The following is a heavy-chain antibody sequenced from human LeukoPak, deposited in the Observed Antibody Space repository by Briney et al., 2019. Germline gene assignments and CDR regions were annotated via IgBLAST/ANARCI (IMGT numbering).Heavy chain of an antibody. J-gene: IGHJ6*02. Sequence: GESLKISCKGSGYSFTSYWIGWVRQMPGKGLEWMGIIYPGDSDTRYSPSFQGQVTISADKSISTAYLQWSSLKASDTAKYYCATGREITMVRGVVYYYYGMDVWGQGTTVTVSS. CDR2: IYPGDSDT. CDR1: GYSFTSYW. CDR3: ATGREITMVRGVVYYYYGMDV. V-gene: IGHV5-51*01. D-gene: IGHD3-10*01.